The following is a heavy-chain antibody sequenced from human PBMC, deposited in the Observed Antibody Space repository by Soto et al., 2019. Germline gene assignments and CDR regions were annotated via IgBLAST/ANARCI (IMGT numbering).Heavy chain of an antibody. CDR1: GGSISSYY. CDR2: IYYSGST. CDR3: ARREESGSYYYYMDV. V-gene: IGHV4-59*01. Sequence: SETLSLTCTVSGGSISSYYWSWIRQPPGKGLEWIGYIYYSGSTNYNPSLKSRVTISVDTSKNQFSLKLSSVTAADTAVYYCARREESGSYYYYMDVWGKGTTVTVSS. D-gene: IGHD3-10*01. J-gene: IGHJ6*03.